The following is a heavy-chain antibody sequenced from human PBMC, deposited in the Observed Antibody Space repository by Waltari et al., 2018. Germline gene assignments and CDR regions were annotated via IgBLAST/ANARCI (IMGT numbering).Heavy chain of an antibody. CDR1: GFPIKSGYY. CDR3: GRAMYDSGDQGLAFEL. V-gene: IGHV4-38-2*02. D-gene: IGHD3-22*01. J-gene: IGHJ3*01. CDR2: VLRNRDQ. Sequence: QVQLQESGPGLARPSETLSLSCPVSGFPIKSGYYWAWVRQPPEKGRRWIASVLRNRDQYDNPSHHSRVTLSICTAKSQMSRQLVSVTAADTALYCCGRAMYDSGDQGLAFELWGQGTMVAVSS.